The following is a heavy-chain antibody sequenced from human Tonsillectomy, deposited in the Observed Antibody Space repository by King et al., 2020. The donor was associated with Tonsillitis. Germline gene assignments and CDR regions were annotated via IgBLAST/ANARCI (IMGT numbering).Heavy chain of an antibody. CDR1: GDSVFSNSAT. CDR2: TYYRSEWFG. V-gene: IGHV6-1*01. Sequence: VQLQQSSPGLVRPSQTLSLTCDLSGDSVFSNSATWNWIRQSPSRGLEWLGRTYYRSEWFGDYAVSVKSRINITPDTSKNQFSLQLNSVTPNDAAVYYCARGGSSRYSYFYMDVWGKGTTVTVSS. CDR3: ARGGSSRYSYFYMDV. J-gene: IGHJ6*03. D-gene: IGHD6-13*01.